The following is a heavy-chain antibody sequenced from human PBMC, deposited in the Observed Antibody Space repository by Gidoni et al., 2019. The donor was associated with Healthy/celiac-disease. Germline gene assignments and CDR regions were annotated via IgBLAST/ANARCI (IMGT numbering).Heavy chain of an antibody. V-gene: IGHV2-5*02. CDR2: IYWDDDK. D-gene: IGHD1-20*01. Sequence: QITLKESGPTLVKPTQTLTLTCTFSGFSLSTSGVGVGWIRQPPGKALEWLALIYWDDDKRYSPSLKSRLTITKDTSKNQVVLTMTNMDPVDTATYYCAHSFRDREYNLNWFDPWGQGTLVTVSS. CDR1: GFSLSTSGVG. CDR3: AHSFRDREYNLNWFDP. J-gene: IGHJ5*02.